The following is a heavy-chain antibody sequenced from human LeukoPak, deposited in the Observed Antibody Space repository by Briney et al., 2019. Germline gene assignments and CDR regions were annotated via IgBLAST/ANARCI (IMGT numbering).Heavy chain of an antibody. CDR3: VRGDSGRYLADFDV. CDR1: GFTFRSYG. D-gene: IGHD1-26*01. V-gene: IGHV3-30*02. Sequence: PGGSLRLSCAASGFTFRSYGMHWVRQAPGKGLEWVAFIRYDGSNKYCTDSVKGRFTISRDNAKNSLYLQMNSLRVEDTAVYYCVRGDSGRYLADFDVWGQGTMVTVSS. J-gene: IGHJ3*01. CDR2: IRYDGSNK.